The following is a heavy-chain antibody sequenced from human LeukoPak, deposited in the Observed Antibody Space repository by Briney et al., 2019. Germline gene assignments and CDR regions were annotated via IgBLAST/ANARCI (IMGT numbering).Heavy chain of an antibody. CDR2: IYYSGST. J-gene: IGHJ5*02. Sequence: SETLSLTCTVSGGSISSYYWTWIRQHPGKGLEWIGYIYYSGSTYYNPSLKSRVTISVDTSKNQFSLKLSSVTAADTAVYYCARDSYSSSLPGWFDPWGQGTLVTVSS. D-gene: IGHD6-6*01. CDR1: GGSISSYY. V-gene: IGHV4-59*06. CDR3: ARDSYSSSLPGWFDP.